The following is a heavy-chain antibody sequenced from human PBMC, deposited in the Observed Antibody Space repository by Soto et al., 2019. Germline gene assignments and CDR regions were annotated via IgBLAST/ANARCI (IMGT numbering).Heavy chain of an antibody. J-gene: IGHJ5*02. CDR2: INPNSGGT. V-gene: IGHV1-2*04. CDR3: ARGVGYCSGGSCFYWFEP. Sequence: ASVKISCKASGYTFTGYYMHWVRQAPGQGLEWMGWINPNSGGTNYAQKFQGWVTMTRDTSISTAYMELSRLRSDDTAVYYCARGVGYCSGGSCFYWFEPWGEGTLVTVSS. CDR1: GYTFTGYY. D-gene: IGHD2-15*01.